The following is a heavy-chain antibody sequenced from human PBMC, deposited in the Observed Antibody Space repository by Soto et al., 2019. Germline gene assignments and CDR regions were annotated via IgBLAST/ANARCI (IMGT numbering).Heavy chain of an antibody. CDR2: IIPIFGIT. V-gene: IGHV1-69*01. CDR1: GGTFSGYA. Sequence: QAQLMQSGAEVKAPGSSVKVSCKSSGGTFSGYAISWVRQAPGQGLEWLGGIIPIFGITNYAQKFQNRLTIAADESAATVYMDLRSLTAEDSAIYYCARDPRSITGTTSSEDFQHWGQGTLVSVS. CDR3: ARDPRSITGTTSSEDFQH. J-gene: IGHJ1*01. D-gene: IGHD1-1*01.